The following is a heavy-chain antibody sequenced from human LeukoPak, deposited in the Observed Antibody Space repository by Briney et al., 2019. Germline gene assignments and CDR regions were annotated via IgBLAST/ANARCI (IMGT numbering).Heavy chain of an antibody. CDR1: GYTFTGYY. CDR3: ARVLPGSSSGDFDY. J-gene: IGHJ4*02. Sequence: ASVKVSCKASGYTFTGYYMHWVRQAPGQGLEWMGWINPNSGGTNYAQKFQGRVTMTRDTSISTAYMELSRLRSDDTAVYYCARVLPGSSSGDFDYWGQGTLVTVSS. D-gene: IGHD6-6*01. V-gene: IGHV1-2*02. CDR2: INPNSGGT.